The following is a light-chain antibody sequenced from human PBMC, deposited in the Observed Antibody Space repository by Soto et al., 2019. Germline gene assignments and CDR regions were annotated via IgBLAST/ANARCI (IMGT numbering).Light chain of an antibody. CDR1: SSDVGGYNY. CDR3: SSYTSSSTLV. J-gene: IGLJ1*01. CDR2: EVS. Sequence: QSVLTQPPFASGSPGQSVTISCTGTSSDVGGYNYVSWYQQHPGKAPKLMIYEVSNRPSGVSNRFSGSKSGNTASLTISGLQAEDEADYYCSSYTSSSTLVFGTGTKVTVL. V-gene: IGLV2-14*01.